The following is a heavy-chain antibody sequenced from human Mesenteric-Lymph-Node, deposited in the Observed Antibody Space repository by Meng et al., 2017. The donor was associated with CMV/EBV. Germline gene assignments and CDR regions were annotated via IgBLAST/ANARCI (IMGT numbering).Heavy chain of an antibody. D-gene: IGHD3-16*02. Sequence: GGSLRLSCAASGFTFSSYAMHWVRQAPGKGLEWVAVISYDGSNKYYADSVKGRFTISRDNSKNTLYLQMNSLRAEDTAVYYCAKLSKGRVIPPRAYYYGMDVWGQGTTVTVSS. V-gene: IGHV3-30-3*02. CDR1: GFTFSSYA. CDR2: ISYDGSNK. CDR3: AKLSKGRVIPPRAYYYGMDV. J-gene: IGHJ6*02.